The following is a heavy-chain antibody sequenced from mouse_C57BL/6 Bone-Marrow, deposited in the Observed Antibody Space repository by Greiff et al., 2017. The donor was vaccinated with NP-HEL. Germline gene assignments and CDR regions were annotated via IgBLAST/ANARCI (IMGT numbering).Heavy chain of an antibody. V-gene: IGHV1-72*01. CDR3: ARLVWYFDV. CDR1: GYTFTSYW. CDR2: IDPNSGGT. J-gene: IGHJ1*03. Sequence: VQLMESGTVLARPGASVTMSCKTSGYTFTSYWMHWVKQRPGRGLEWIGRIDPNSGGTKYNAKFKSKAQLPVYHPSSTAYMQLSSLTSEDAAFYYCARLVWYFDVWGTGTTVTVSS.